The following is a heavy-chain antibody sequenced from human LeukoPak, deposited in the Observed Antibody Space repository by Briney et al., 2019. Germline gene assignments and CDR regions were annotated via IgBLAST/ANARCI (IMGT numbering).Heavy chain of an antibody. CDR1: GLTFSTYG. CDR2: ISGSGGST. V-gene: IGHV3-23*01. J-gene: IGHJ3*02. Sequence: GGSLRLSCAAPGLTFSTYGMSWVRQAPGKGPEWVSVISGSGGSTYYADSVKGRFTISRDNSKNTLYLQMNSLRAEDTAIYYCAKDRGTSLCDAFDIWGQGTMVTVSS. D-gene: IGHD6-25*01. CDR3: AKDRGTSLCDAFDI.